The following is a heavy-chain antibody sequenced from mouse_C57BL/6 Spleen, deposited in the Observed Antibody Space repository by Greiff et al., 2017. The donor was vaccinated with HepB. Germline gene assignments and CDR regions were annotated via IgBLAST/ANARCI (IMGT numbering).Heavy chain of an antibody. CDR1: GYTFTDHT. J-gene: IGHJ3*01. V-gene: IGHV1-78*01. Sequence: VQRVESDAELVKPGASVKISCKVSGYTFTDHTIHWMKQRPEQGLEWIGYIYPRDGSTKYNEKFKGKATLTADKSSSTAYMQLNSLTSEDSAVYFCAREGDYDYDPAWFAYWGQGTLVTVSA. CDR3: AREGDYDYDPAWFAY. CDR2: IYPRDGST. D-gene: IGHD2-4*01.